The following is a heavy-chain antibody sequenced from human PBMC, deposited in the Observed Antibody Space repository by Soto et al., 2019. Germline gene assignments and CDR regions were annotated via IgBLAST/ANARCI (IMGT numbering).Heavy chain of an antibody. CDR3: TIDWERDSEAFFDY. Sequence: EVKLLESGGTLVEPGGSLRLSCAASGFTFSTYAMSWVRQSPGKGLEWVSGIYTSGVPKYADSVQGRFTISRDDSKNTLYLQMNSLRAEDTAVYYCTIDWERDSEAFFDYWGPGTLVTVSS. D-gene: IGHD3-3*02. CDR2: IYTSGVP. CDR1: GFTFSTYA. V-gene: IGHV3-23*05. J-gene: IGHJ4*02.